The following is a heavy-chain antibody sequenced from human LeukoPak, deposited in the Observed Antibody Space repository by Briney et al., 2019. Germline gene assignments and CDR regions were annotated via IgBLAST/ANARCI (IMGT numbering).Heavy chain of an antibody. J-gene: IGHJ6*03. CDR2: ISFDGSNK. Sequence: GGSLRLSCAASGFTFSSYAMHWVRQAPGKGLGGVAVISFDGSNKYYADSVKGRFTISRDNSKNTLYLQMNSLRAEDTAVYYCAWGGKYYYDSSGSFYYYYMDVWGKGTTVTISS. CDR1: GFTFSSYA. CDR3: AWGGKYYYDSSGSFYYYYMDV. D-gene: IGHD3-22*01. V-gene: IGHV3-30*04.